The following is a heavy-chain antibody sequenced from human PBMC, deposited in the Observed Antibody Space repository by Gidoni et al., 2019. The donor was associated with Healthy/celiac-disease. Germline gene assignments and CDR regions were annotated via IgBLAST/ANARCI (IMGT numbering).Heavy chain of an antibody. CDR3: AREDRVLLYSSRGVDY. Sequence: QVQLVQSGAEVKKPGASVKVSCKAPGYTFTSYGISWVRQAPGQGLEWMGWISAYNGNTNYAQKLQGRVTMTTDTSTSTAYMELRSLRSDDTAVYYCAREDRVLLYSSRGVDYWGQGTLVTVSS. CDR2: ISAYNGNT. J-gene: IGHJ4*02. V-gene: IGHV1-18*01. CDR1: GYTFTSYG. D-gene: IGHD6-19*01.